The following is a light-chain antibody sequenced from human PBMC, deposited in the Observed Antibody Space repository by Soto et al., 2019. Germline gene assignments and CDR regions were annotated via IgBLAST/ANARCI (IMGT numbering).Light chain of an antibody. CDR1: SSDVGSYNL. Sequence: QSALTQPASVSGSPGQSITISCTGTSSDVGSYNLVSWYQQHPGKAPKLMIYEGSKRPSGVSNRFSCSKSGNTASLTVSGLQAEDEYDYYCCSYVGSSLVVFGRGTKVTVL. CDR3: CSYVGSSLVV. CDR2: EGS. V-gene: IGLV2-23*01. J-gene: IGLJ2*01.